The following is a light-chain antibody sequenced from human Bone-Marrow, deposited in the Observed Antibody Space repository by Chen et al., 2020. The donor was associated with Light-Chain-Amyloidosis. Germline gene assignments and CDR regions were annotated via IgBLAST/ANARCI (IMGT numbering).Light chain of an antibody. J-gene: IGLJ3*02. Sequence: QSVLTQPPSASGTPGQRVTISCSGSSSNIGSNTVNWYQQLPGTAPKLLIYSTKQRPSGVPARFSGSKSGTSASLAISGLQSEDEADYCCAAWDDSLNGWVFGGGTKLTVL. CDR1: SSNIGSNT. V-gene: IGLV1-44*01. CDR2: STK. CDR3: AAWDDSLNGWV.